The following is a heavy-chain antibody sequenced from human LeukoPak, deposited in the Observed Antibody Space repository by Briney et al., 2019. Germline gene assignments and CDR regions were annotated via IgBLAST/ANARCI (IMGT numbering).Heavy chain of an antibody. CDR2: ISSSTSYT. CDR1: GFTFSDYY. D-gene: IGHD3-10*01. V-gene: IGHV3-11*06. Sequence: GGSLRLSCAASGFTFSDYYMSWIRQAPGKGLEWDSYISSSTSYTNYADSVKGRFTISRDNANNSLYLQMNSLRAEDTAVYYCAKDGSGGAPFDYWGQGTLVTVSS. CDR3: AKDGSGGAPFDY. J-gene: IGHJ4*02.